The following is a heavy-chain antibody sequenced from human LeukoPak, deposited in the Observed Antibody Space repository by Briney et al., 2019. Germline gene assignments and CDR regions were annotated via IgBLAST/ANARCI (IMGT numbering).Heavy chain of an antibody. Sequence: SVKVSCKASGGTFSGYAISWVRQAPGQGLEWMGGIIPIFGTANYAQKFQGRVTITADKSTSTAYMELSSLRSEDTAVYYCARESRDGYNYHYFDYWGQGTLVTVSS. CDR2: IIPIFGTA. CDR1: GGTFSGYA. CDR3: ARESRDGYNYHYFDY. V-gene: IGHV1-69*06. D-gene: IGHD5-24*01. J-gene: IGHJ4*02.